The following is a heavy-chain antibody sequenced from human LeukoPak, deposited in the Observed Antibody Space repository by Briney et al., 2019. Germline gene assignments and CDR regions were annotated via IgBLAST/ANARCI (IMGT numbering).Heavy chain of an antibody. J-gene: IGHJ6*02. CDR3: AIGSVVPAATGSYYYYGMDV. CDR2: IYHSGST. V-gene: IGHV4-30-2*01. CDR1: GGSISSGGYS. D-gene: IGHD2-2*01. Sequence: SETLSLTCAVSGGSISSGGYSWSWIRQPPGKGLEWIGYIYHSGSTYYNPSLKSRVTISVDRSKNQFSLKLSSVTAADTAVYYCAIGSVVPAATGSYYYYGMDVWGQGTTVTVSS.